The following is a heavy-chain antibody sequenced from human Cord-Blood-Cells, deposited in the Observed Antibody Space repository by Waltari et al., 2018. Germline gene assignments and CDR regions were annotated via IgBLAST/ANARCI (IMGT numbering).Heavy chain of an antibody. D-gene: IGHD5-12*01. CDR2: VIPLRGIA. CDR3: ARGGIVATIDY. V-gene: IGHV1-69*02. Sequence: RRALGQGLEWMGRVIPLRGIANYAQKCQGRVTITADKSTSTAYMELSSLRSGDTAVYYCARGGIVATIDYWGQGTLVTVSS. J-gene: IGHJ4*02.